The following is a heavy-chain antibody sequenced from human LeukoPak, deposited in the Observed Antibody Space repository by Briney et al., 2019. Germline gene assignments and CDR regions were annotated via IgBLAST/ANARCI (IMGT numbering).Heavy chain of an antibody. D-gene: IGHD2-8*01. CDR2: IGGRGGST. Sequence: GGSLRLSCAASGFTFSTYAMSWVRQVPGKGLEWVSAIGGRGGSTYYADSVKGRFTISRDNSKNTLYLQMISLRAEDTAVYYCARAQMVPHDAFDIWGQGTMVTVSS. V-gene: IGHV3-23*01. J-gene: IGHJ3*02. CDR3: ARAQMVPHDAFDI. CDR1: GFTFSTYA.